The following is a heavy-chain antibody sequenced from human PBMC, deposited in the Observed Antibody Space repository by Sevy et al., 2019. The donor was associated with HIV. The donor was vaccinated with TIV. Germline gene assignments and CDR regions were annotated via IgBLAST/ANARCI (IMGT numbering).Heavy chain of an antibody. CDR3: TRVEGAADWGMDV. Sequence: GGSLRLSCRASGFTFDDYTMSWVRQAPGKGLEWVAVIRSKAYGGTTEYAASVKGRFTNSRDESKSISFLQMNSLKTEDTAVYYCTRVEGAADWGMDVWGQGTTVTVSS. V-gene: IGHV3-49*04. J-gene: IGHJ6*02. D-gene: IGHD1-26*01. CDR1: GFTFDDYT. CDR2: IRSKAYGGTT.